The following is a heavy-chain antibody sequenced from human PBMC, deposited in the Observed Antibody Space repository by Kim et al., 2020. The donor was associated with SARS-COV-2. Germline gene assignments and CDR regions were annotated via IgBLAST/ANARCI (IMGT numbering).Heavy chain of an antibody. CDR3: ARSPPYSESYCDAFDI. V-gene: IGHV3-73*01. CDR2: IRSKSNSYET. Sequence: GGSLRLSCAASGLTLSGSAMHWVRQASGTGLEWVGRIRSKSNSYETAYAASVEGRFTISRDDSKNTAYLQMNSLKTEDTAVYYCARSPPYSESYCDAFDIWGKGTMVPVSS. D-gene: IGHD1-26*01. CDR1: GLTLSGSA. J-gene: IGHJ3*02.